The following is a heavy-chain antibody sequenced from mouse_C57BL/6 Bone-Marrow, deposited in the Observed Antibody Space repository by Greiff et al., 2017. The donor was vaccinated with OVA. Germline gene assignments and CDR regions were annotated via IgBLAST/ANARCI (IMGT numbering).Heavy chain of an antibody. J-gene: IGHJ2*01. CDR1: GYTFTSYW. D-gene: IGHD2-12*01. V-gene: IGHV1-52*01. CDR3: ASVVLPYYFDY. CDR2: IDPSDSET. Sequence: VQLQQPGAELVRPGSSVKLSCKASGYTFTSYWMHWVKQRPIQGLEWIGNIDPSDSETHYNQKFKDKATLTVDKSSSTAYMQLSSLTSEDSAVYYCASVVLPYYFDYWGQGTTLTVSS.